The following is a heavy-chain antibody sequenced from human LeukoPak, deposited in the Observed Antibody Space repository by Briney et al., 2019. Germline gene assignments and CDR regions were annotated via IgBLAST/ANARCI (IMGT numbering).Heavy chain of an antibody. CDR1: GGSFSGYY. CDR2: INHSGST. V-gene: IGHV4-34*01. Sequence: SETLSLTCAVYGGSFSGYYWSWIRQPPGKGLEWIGEINHSGSTNYNPSLKSRVTISVDTSKNQFSLQLNSVTPEDTAVYYCARERISMVRGAGDTFDVWGQGTRVTVSS. CDR3: ARERISMVRGAGDTFDV. J-gene: IGHJ3*01. D-gene: IGHD3-10*01.